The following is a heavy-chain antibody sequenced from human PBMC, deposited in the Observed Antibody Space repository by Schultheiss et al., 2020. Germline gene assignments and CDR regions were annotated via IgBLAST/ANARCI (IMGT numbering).Heavy chain of an antibody. CDR1: GFTFSSYA. V-gene: IGHV3-30*01. J-gene: IGHJ6*02. D-gene: IGHD4-23*01. CDR2: ISYDGSNK. Sequence: GGSLRLSCAASGFTFSSYAMHWVRQAPGKGLEWVAVISYDGSNKYYADSVKGRFTISRDNSKNTLYLQMNSLRAEDTAVYYCARGAPYRDGGKGEPVDYYYYYGMDVWGQGTTVNVSS. CDR3: ARGAPYRDGGKGEPVDYYYYYGMDV.